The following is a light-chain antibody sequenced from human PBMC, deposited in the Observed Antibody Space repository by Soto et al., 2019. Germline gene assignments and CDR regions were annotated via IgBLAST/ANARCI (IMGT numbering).Light chain of an antibody. V-gene: IGKV3-15*01. CDR1: QSVSSN. CDR3: QQYNNLPRT. J-gene: IGKJ1*01. CDR2: GAS. Sequence: EIVMTQSPATLSVSPGERATLSCRASQSVSSNLAWYQQKPGQAPRLLIYGASTRATGIPARFSGSGSGTEFTLTISSLQSEYFAFYYCQQYNNLPRTFGQGPKV.